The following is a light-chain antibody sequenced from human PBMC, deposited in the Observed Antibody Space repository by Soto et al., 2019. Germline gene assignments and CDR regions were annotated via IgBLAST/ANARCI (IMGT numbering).Light chain of an antibody. V-gene: IGKV3-20*01. CDR2: GAS. J-gene: IGKJ1*01. CDR3: QQYGSSPWT. CDR1: QSVSSSY. Sequence: EIVLTQSPGTLSLSPGERATLSCRASQSVSSSYLAWYQQKPGQAPRLLIYGASSRATGIPDRFSGSGSGTDFTLTISRLEDEDFEVYYCQQYGSSPWTFGQGTKVEIK.